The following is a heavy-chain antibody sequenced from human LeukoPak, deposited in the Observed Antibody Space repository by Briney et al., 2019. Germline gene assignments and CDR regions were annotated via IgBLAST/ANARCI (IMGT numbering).Heavy chain of an antibody. CDR3: ARPRPGSPAIARDAFDI. CDR1: GGSISSSSYY. J-gene: IGHJ3*02. Sequence: PSETLSLTCTVSGGSISSSSYYWGWIRQPPGKGLEWTGSIYYSGSTYYNPSLKSRVTISVDTSKNQFSLKLSSVTAADTAVYYCARPRPGSPAIARDAFDIWGQGTMVTVSS. D-gene: IGHD1-14*01. CDR2: IYYSGST. V-gene: IGHV4-39*01.